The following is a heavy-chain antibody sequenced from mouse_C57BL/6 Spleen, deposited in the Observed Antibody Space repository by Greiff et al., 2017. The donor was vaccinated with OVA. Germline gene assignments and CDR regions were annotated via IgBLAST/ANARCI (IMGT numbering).Heavy chain of an antibody. D-gene: IGHD2-12*01. CDR2: IDPETGGT. Sequence: VQLQQSGAELVRPGASVTLSCKASGYTFTDYEMHWVKQTPVHGLEWIGAIDPETGGTAYNQKFKGKAILTADKSSSTAYMELRSLTSEDSAVYYCTRSGFSYYYFDYWGQGTTLTVSS. CDR1: GYTFTDYE. J-gene: IGHJ2*01. V-gene: IGHV1-15*01. CDR3: TRSGFSYYYFDY.